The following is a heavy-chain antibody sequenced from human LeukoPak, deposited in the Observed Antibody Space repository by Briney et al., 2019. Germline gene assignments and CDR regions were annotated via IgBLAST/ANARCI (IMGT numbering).Heavy chain of an antibody. V-gene: IGHV4-59*12. J-gene: IGHJ4*02. CDR2: IYYIGNT. D-gene: IGHD1-14*01. CDR3: ERLISSTLTTAFDS. CDR1: GGSITNFY. Sequence: PSETLSLTCAVSGGSITNFYWSWVRQPPGKGLEWIGYIYYIGNTNYNPSLKSRVTISVDTSRNQFSLRLNSVTAADTAVYYCERLISSTLTTAFDSWGQGTLVTVSS.